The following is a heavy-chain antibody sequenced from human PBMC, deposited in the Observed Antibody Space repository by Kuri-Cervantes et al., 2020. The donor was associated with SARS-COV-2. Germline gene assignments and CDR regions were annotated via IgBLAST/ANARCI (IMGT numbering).Heavy chain of an antibody. Sequence: ASVKVSCKVSGYTLTELSMHWVRQAPGKGLEWMGGFDPEDGETIYAQKFQGRVTMTEDTSTDTAYMELSSLRSEDTAVYYCARREQITIFGVVNYGMDVWGQGTTVTVSS. CDR2: FDPEDGET. CDR1: GYTLTELS. V-gene: IGHV1-24*01. D-gene: IGHD3-3*01. J-gene: IGHJ6*02. CDR3: ARREQITIFGVVNYGMDV.